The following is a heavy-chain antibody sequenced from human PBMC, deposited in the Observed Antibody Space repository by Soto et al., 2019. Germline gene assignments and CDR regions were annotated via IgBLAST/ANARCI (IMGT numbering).Heavy chain of an antibody. Sequence: ASVKVSCKASGYTFTSYGISWVRQAPGQGLEWMGWISAYNGNTNYAQKLQGRVTMTADESTSTAYMELSSLRSEDTAVYYCARVEGYCSSTSCHLHTWGYGMDVWGQGTTVTVSS. V-gene: IGHV1-18*01. J-gene: IGHJ6*02. CDR2: ISAYNGNT. CDR1: GYTFTSYG. D-gene: IGHD2-2*01. CDR3: ARVEGYCSSTSCHLHTWGYGMDV.